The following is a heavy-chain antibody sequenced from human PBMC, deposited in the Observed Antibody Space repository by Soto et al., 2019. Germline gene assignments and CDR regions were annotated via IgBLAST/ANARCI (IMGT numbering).Heavy chain of an antibody. CDR1: GYSISSGYY. CDR2: IYHSGST. D-gene: IGHD3-3*01. J-gene: IGHJ5*02. CDR3: ARGGRNGYDFWSGYYFGNGPNWFDP. Sequence: PSETLSLTCAVSGYSISSGYYWGWIRQPPGKGLEWIGSIYHSGSTYYNPSLKSRVTISVDTSKNQFSLKLSSVTAADTAVYYCARGGRNGYDFWSGYYFGNGPNWFDPWGQGTLVTVSS. V-gene: IGHV4-38-2*01.